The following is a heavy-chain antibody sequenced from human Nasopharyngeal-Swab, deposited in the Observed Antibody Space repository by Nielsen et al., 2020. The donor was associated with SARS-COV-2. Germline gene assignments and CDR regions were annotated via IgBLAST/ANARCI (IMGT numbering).Heavy chain of an antibody. Sequence: GESLKTSCKGSGYSFTSYWIGWVRQMPGKGLEWMGIIYPGDSDTRYSPSFQGQVTISADKSISTAYLQWSSLKASGTAMYYCARHSSGWYRVWDYWYYMDVWGKGTTVTVSS. V-gene: IGHV5-51*01. J-gene: IGHJ6*03. CDR1: GYSFTSYW. D-gene: IGHD6-19*01. CDR2: IYPGDSDT. CDR3: ARHSSGWYRVWDYWYYMDV.